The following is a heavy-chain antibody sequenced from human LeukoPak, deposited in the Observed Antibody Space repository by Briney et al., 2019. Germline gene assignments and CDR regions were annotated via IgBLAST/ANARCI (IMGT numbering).Heavy chain of an antibody. Sequence: PGESLKISCKGSGYRFTNYWISWVRQMPGKGLEWMGRIDPSDSYTNYSPSFQGHVTISADKSVSTAYLQWSSLKASDTAMYYCARVNVHTPMVNVFDSWGQGTLVTVSS. CDR3: ARVNVHTPMVNVFDS. CDR1: GYRFTNYW. CDR2: IDPSDSYT. J-gene: IGHJ4*02. V-gene: IGHV5-10-1*01. D-gene: IGHD5-18*01.